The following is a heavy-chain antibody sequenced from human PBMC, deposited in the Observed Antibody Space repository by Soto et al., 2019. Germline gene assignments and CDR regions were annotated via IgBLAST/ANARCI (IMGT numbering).Heavy chain of an antibody. D-gene: IGHD2-2*01. CDR2: IYHSGVT. Sequence: SETLSLTCTVSGYSISSGYSWSWIRQPPGKGLEWIGYIYHSGVTYYNPSLKSRVTISVDRSKNQFSLKLSSVTAADTAVYYCARGYCSISSCSNWLDPWGQGTLVTVSS. V-gene: IGHV4-30-2*01. J-gene: IGHJ5*02. CDR3: ARGYCSISSCSNWLDP. CDR1: GYSISSGYS.